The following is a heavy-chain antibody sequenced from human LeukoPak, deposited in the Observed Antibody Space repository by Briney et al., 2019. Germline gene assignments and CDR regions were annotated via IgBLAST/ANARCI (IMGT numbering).Heavy chain of an antibody. V-gene: IGHV3-30*02. CDR2: IRYDGSNK. Sequence: GGSLRLSCAASGCTFSSYGMHWFRQAPGKGLEWVAFIRYDGSNKYYADSVNGRFTISRDNSKNTLYLQMNSLSAEDTAVYYCATAHLWFGELNGSGTYFDYWGQGTLVTVSS. J-gene: IGHJ4*02. CDR3: ATAHLWFGELNGSGTYFDY. CDR1: GCTFSSYG. D-gene: IGHD3-10*01.